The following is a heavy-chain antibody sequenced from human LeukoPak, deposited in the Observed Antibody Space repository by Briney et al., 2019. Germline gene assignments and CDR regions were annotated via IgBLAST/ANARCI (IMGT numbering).Heavy chain of an antibody. CDR1: GGSISSYY. CDR3: ARTRQGELRYFDWLGNWFDP. Sequence: SETLSLTCTVSGGSISSYYWSWIRQPPGKGLEWIGYIYYSGSTNYNPSLKSQVTISVDTSKNQFSLKLSSVTAADTAVYYCARTRQGELRYFDWLGNWFDPWGQGTLVTVSS. CDR2: IYYSGST. D-gene: IGHD3-9*01. V-gene: IGHV4-59*01. J-gene: IGHJ5*02.